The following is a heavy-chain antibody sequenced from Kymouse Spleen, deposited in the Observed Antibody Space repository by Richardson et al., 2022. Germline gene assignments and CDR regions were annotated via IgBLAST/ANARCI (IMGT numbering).Heavy chain of an antibody. V-gene: IGHV4-39*01. CDR1: GGSISSSSYY. D-gene: IGHD6-19*01. Sequence: QLQLQESGPGLVKPSETLSLTCTVSGGSISSSSYYWGWIRQPPGKGLEWIGSIYYSGSTYYNPSLKSRVTISVDTSKNQFSLKLSSVTAADTAVYYCARQYSSGSFDYWGQGTLVTVSS. J-gene: IGHJ4*02. CDR2: IYYSGST. CDR3: ARQYSSGSFDY.